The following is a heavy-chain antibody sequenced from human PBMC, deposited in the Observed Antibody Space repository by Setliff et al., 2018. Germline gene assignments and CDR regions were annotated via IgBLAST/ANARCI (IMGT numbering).Heavy chain of an antibody. CDR3: ARDTLALKDTTLFDY. CDR2: IIPLSDIT. V-gene: IGHV1-69*10. J-gene: IGHJ4*02. Sequence: ASVKVSCKVSGGAFTSHGVSWVRQAPGQGLEWMGGIIPLSDITSYAQTLQGRVTITADKSTNTVNMELSSLRYDDTAIYYCARDTLALKDTTLFDYWGQGTLVTVSS. CDR1: GGAFTSHG. D-gene: IGHD5-12*01.